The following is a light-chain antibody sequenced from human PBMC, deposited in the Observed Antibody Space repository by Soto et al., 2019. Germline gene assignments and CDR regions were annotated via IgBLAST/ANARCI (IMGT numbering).Light chain of an antibody. CDR3: QQYDNLPFT. J-gene: IGKJ3*01. V-gene: IGKV1-33*01. Sequence: DIRMTQSPSSLSASVGDRVTITCQASQDISNYLNWYQHKPGQAPRLLISDASTLEPGVLSRFSGSGSGTDFTFTISSLQPEDIASFYCQQYDNLPFTFGPGTKVDIK. CDR2: DAS. CDR1: QDISNY.